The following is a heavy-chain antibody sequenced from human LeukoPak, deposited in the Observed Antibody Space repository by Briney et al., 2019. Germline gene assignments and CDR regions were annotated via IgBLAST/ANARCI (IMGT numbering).Heavy chain of an antibody. V-gene: IGHV4-34*01. CDR1: GGSFSGYY. Sequence: SETLSLTCAVYGGSFSGYYWSWIRQPPGKGLEWIGEINHSGSTYYNPSLKSRVTISVDTSKNQFSLKLSSVTAADTAVYYCARDLYYYDSSGYWKSDAFDIWGQGTMVTVSS. CDR3: ARDLYYYDSSGYWKSDAFDI. J-gene: IGHJ3*02. D-gene: IGHD3-22*01. CDR2: INHSGST.